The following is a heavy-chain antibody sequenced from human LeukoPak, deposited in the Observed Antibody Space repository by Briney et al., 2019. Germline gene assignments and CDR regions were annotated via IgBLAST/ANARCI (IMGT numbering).Heavy chain of an antibody. D-gene: IGHD3-16*02. CDR2: ISYDGSNK. Sequence: GGSLRLSCAASGFTFSSYGMHWVRQAPGKGLEWVAVISYDGSNKYYADSVKGRFTISRDNSKNTLYLRMNSLRAEDTAVYYCAKDDGGVFGYWGQGTLVTVSS. J-gene: IGHJ4*02. CDR3: AKDDGGVFGY. V-gene: IGHV3-30*18. CDR1: GFTFSSYG.